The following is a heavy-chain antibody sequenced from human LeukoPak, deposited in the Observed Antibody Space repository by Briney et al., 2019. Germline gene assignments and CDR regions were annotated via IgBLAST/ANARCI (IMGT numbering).Heavy chain of an antibody. Sequence: GGSLRLSCAASGFTFSSYGMHWVRQAPGKGLEWVAVISYDGSNNFYADSVKGRFTISGDNAKNSLYLQMNSLRAEDTAVYYCARSHQLLGYGMDVWGQGTTVTVSS. J-gene: IGHJ6*02. CDR1: GFTFSSYG. V-gene: IGHV3-30*03. CDR3: ARSHQLLGYGMDV. CDR2: ISYDGSNN. D-gene: IGHD2-2*01.